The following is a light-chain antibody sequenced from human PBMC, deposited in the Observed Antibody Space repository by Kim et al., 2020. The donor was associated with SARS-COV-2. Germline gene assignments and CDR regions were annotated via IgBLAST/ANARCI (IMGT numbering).Light chain of an antibody. CDR2: AAS. CDR3: HKNVSSPIT. CDR1: QSVTSNY. Sequence: EIVLTQSPGTLSLSPGDRATLSCRASQSVTSNYLAWYQQKPGQAPRLLIYAASSRATGIPDRFSGSGSGTDFTLTISRLEAEDLAVYYCHKNVSSPITFGPGAKVDI. J-gene: IGKJ1*01. V-gene: IGKV3-20*01.